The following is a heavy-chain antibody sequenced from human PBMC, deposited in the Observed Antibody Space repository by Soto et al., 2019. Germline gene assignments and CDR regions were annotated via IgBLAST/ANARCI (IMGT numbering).Heavy chain of an antibody. V-gene: IGHV4-59*08. Sequence: QVQLQQSGPRLVKPSETLSLTCTVSSGPDRSHNWGWIRQPPGRGLEWIGYVYYTGDTAYNPSLRSRVSISADASTNDISLTLSSVTAADTAVYYCVRQGIDYLHGLVDVWGQGTTVGVSS. CDR3: VRQGIDYLHGLVDV. J-gene: IGHJ6*02. CDR1: SGPDRSHN. D-gene: IGHD4-17*01. CDR2: VYYTGDT.